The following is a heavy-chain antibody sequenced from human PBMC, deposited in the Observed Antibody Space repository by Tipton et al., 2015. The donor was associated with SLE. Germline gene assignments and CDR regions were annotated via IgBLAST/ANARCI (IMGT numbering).Heavy chain of an antibody. J-gene: IGHJ4*02. V-gene: IGHV3-7*01. Sequence: GSLRLSCTASGFSFGIYVMTWVRQIPGKGLEWVANIKQDGSVQHYVDSVKGRFTNSRDNAKDSVSLEMNSLSADDTGLYYCARDFGVVLTPYFDLWGQGTLVTVSS. D-gene: IGHD3-3*01. CDR2: IKQDGSVQ. CDR1: GFSFGIYV. CDR3: ARDFGVVLTPYFDL.